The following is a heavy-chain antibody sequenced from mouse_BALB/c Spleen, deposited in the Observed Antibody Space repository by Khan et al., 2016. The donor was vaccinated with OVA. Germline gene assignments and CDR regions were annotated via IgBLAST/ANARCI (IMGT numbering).Heavy chain of an antibody. D-gene: IGHD2-1*01. Sequence: VELVESGAELVKPGASVRLSCKASGYTFTNYYLYWVKQRPGHGLEWIGDINPSNGGTNFNEKFKNKVTLTVDTSSSTAYMQLSSLTSEDSAVYYCSRSGYGTFAYWGQGTLVTVSA. CDR1: GYTFTNYY. CDR3: SRSGYGTFAY. V-gene: IGHV1S81*02. CDR2: INPSNGGT. J-gene: IGHJ3*01.